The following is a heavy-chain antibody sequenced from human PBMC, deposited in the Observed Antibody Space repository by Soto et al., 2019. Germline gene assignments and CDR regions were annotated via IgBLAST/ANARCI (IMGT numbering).Heavy chain of an antibody. V-gene: IGHV4-31*03. CDR2: IYNAEST. D-gene: IGHD1-26*01. Sequence: KTSETLSLTCTVSGGSISSSGYYWTWIRQHPGKGLEWIGYIYNAESTQYNPSLKSRVTISAHTSKNQFSLDLRSVTAADTAVYYCATSVGATDFDYWGQGTLVTVSS. J-gene: IGHJ4*02. CDR1: GGSISSSGYY. CDR3: ATSVGATDFDY.